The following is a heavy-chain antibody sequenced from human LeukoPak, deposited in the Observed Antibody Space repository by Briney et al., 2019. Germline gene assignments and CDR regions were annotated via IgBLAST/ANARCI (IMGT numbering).Heavy chain of an antibody. D-gene: IGHD2-2*01. V-gene: IGHV3-23*01. CDR2: FCGYGGSA. CDR3: AKIPIPGARAQLRSKDGSDF. Sequence: GGSLRLSFAASGFTFSCHLMSWGPQAPGKGLGGVSAFCGYGGSANYAASVKGRFTISRDNSLNTLYLQMNSLRAEDTAIYYCAKIPIPGARAQLRSKDGSDFWGQGTKVTVS. CDR1: GFTFSCHL. J-gene: IGHJ3*01.